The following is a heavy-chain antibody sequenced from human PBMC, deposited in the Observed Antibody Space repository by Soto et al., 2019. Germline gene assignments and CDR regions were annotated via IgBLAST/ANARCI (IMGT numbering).Heavy chain of an antibody. J-gene: IGHJ1*01. Sequence: ASVNVSCKASGYTFTIYVISWVRQAPGQGLEWMGIINPSGGSTSYAQKFQGRVAMTRDTSTSTVYMELSSLRSEDTAVYYCARDTDCSGGSCYGDFQDWGQGTLVTVSS. D-gene: IGHD2-15*01. CDR2: INPSGGST. CDR3: ARDTDCSGGSCYGDFQD. V-gene: IGHV1-46*01. CDR1: GYTFTIYV.